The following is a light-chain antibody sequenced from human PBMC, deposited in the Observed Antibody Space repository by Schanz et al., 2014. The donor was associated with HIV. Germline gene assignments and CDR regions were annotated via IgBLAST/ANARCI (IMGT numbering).Light chain of an antibody. J-gene: IGLJ1*01. CDR2: GNS. CDR1: SSNIGAGYD. CDR3: LSYDKTLSGPYV. V-gene: IGLV1-40*01. Sequence: QSVLTQPPSVSGAPGQRVTISCAGSSSNIGAGYDVHWYQQLPGTAPKLLIYGNSNRPSGVPDRFSGSKSGTSVSLAITDLQAGDEADYYCLSYDKTLSGPYVFGSGTKLTVL.